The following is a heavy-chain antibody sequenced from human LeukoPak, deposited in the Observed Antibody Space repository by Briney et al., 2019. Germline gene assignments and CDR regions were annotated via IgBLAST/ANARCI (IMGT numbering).Heavy chain of an antibody. J-gene: IGHJ4*02. V-gene: IGHV3-30*18. CDR2: ISYDGSNK. CDR3: AKDQGYGDQVLDY. D-gene: IGHD4-17*01. CDR1: GFTFSSYG. Sequence: PGGSLRLSCAASGFTFSSYGMHWVRQAPGKGLEWVAVISYDGSNKYYADSVKGRFTISRDNSKNTLYLQMNSLRAEDTAVYYCAKDQGYGDQVLDYWGQGTLVTVSS.